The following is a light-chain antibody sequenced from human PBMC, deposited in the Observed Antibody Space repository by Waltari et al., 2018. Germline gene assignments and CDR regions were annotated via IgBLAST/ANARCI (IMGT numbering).Light chain of an antibody. CDR1: SSNIGSNT. CDR3: AAWDDRLNGPV. CDR2: NNH. J-gene: IGLJ2*01. Sequence: QSVLTQPPSASGTPGQRVTISCSGSSSNIGSNTVSWYQQLPVTAPKLLIYNNHQRPSGVPDRFSGSKSGTSASLAISGLQSEDEADYCCAAWDDRLNGPVFGGGTKLTVL. V-gene: IGLV1-44*01.